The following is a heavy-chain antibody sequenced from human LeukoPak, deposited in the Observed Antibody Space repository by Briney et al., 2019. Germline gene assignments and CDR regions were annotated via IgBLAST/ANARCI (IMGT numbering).Heavy chain of an antibody. D-gene: IGHD6-19*01. V-gene: IGHV3-48*03. Sequence: PGGSLRLSCAASGFTFSDYEMNWVRQAPGKGLEWVSRISTSGSIIHYADSVEGRFTISRDNAKNSLYLQMNGLRAEDTALYYCAKDAAVRKLYYYYYMDVWGKGTTVTISS. CDR1: GFTFSDYE. CDR2: ISTSGSII. CDR3: AKDAAVRKLYYYYYMDV. J-gene: IGHJ6*03.